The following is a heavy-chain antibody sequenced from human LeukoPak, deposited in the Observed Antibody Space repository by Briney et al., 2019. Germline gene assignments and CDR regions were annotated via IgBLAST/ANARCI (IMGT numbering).Heavy chain of an antibody. CDR1: GYTFIKYY. D-gene: IGHD3-16*01. Sequence: ASVKVSCKTSGYTFIKYYMHWVRQAPGQGLEWMGWINPNGGATNYAQKFRGRVTVTRDTSITTVYMDLTGLKSDDTAVYFCARGSGGNAVDFWGQGTMVTVSS. CDR2: INPNGGAT. J-gene: IGHJ3*01. V-gene: IGHV1-2*02. CDR3: ARGSGGNAVDF.